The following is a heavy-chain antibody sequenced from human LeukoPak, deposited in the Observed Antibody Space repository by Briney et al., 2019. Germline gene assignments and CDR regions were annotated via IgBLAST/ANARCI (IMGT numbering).Heavy chain of an antibody. CDR2: IGPTGTDR. Sequence: TGGSLRLSCAASGFTFSSCGFNWVRQAPGKGLEWVSSIGPTGTDRYYADSVRGRFTISRDNAKNSMYLQMDSPRDEDTAVYYCATETIGRHYDYWGQGTLLTVSS. CDR1: GFTFSSCG. D-gene: IGHD1-14*01. J-gene: IGHJ4*02. CDR3: ATETIGRHYDY. V-gene: IGHV3-21*01.